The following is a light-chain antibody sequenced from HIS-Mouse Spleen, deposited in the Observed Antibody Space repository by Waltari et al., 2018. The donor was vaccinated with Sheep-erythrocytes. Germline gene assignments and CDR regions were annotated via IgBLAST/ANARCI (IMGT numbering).Light chain of an antibody. V-gene: IGKV3-20*01. J-gene: IGKJ1*01. Sequence: EIVLTQSPGTLSLSPGERATLSCTASQSVSSSYLAWYQQKPGQAPGLLIYGASSRATGIPDRFSGSGSGTDFTLTISRLEPEDFAVYYCQQYGSSPWTFGQGTKVEIK. CDR2: GAS. CDR3: QQYGSSPWT. CDR1: QSVSSSY.